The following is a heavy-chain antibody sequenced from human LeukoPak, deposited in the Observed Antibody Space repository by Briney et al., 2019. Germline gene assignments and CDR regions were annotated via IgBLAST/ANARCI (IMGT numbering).Heavy chain of an antibody. V-gene: IGHV4-59*08. J-gene: IGHJ4*02. D-gene: IGHD5-12*01. CDR3: ARHLYSGYDRVFDY. CDR2: IYYSGIT. Sequence: SETLSLTCAVSGGSISGYYWIWIRQPPGKGLEWIGYIYYSGITNYNPSLKSRVTISVDTSKNQFSLKLSSATAADTAVYYCARHLYSGYDRVFDYWGQGTLVTVSS. CDR1: GGSISGYY.